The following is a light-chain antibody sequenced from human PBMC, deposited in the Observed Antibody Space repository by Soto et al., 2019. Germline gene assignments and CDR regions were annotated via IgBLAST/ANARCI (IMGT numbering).Light chain of an antibody. V-gene: IGKV1-9*01. Sequence: IQLTQSPSSLSASVGARVTITCRASQGISSYLAWYQQKPGKAPKLLIYAASTLQSGVPSRFSGSESGTDFTLTISSLEPEDSAVYYCHHRFNWPVTFGQGTRLEIK. CDR3: HHRFNWPVT. CDR1: QGISSY. J-gene: IGKJ5*01. CDR2: AAS.